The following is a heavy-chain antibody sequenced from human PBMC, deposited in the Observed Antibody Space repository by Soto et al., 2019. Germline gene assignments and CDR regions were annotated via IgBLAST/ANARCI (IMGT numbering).Heavy chain of an antibody. CDR1: GTSISSGDRY. Sequence: QVQLQESGPGLVKSSQTLSLTCSVSGTSISSGDRYCSWIRQPPGRGLERIGYIYYTGSTYPSPPLKSRLTISVDTSTNQFSLKLTSAAAADTAVYYCASFTVNNSGYYDYWGPGTLVTVSS. D-gene: IGHD6-19*01. J-gene: IGHJ4*02. CDR2: IYYTGST. CDR3: ASFTVNNSGYYDY. V-gene: IGHV4-30-4*01.